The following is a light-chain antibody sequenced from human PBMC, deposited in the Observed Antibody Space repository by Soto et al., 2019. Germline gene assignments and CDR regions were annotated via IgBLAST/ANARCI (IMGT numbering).Light chain of an antibody. V-gene: IGKV3-20*01. CDR1: QSVSSSS. J-gene: IGKJ1*01. CDR2: AAS. CDR3: QQHDASFTWT. Sequence: ENVLTQSPGTLSLSSGERAILSCRTIQSVSSSSLAWYQQTPGQAPRLLIYAASSRATGIPDRFTGSGSGTDFTLTISILEPEDFAVYYCQQHDASFTWTFGQGTRVDIK.